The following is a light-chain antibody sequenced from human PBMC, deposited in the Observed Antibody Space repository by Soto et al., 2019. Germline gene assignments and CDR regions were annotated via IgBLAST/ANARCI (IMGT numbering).Light chain of an antibody. V-gene: IGLV2-14*01. CDR3: SSYTSSYGV. CDR2: DVS. CDR1: SSDVGGYNY. Sequence: QSALTQPASMSGSPGQSITISCTGTSSDVGGYNYVSWYQQHPGKAPKLMIYDVSNRPSGVSNRFSGSKSGNTASLTISGLQAEDEADYYCSSYTSSYGVFGGGTKLTVL. J-gene: IGLJ2*01.